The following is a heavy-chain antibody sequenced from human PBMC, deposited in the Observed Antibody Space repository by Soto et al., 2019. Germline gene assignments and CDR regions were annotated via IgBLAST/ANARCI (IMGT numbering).Heavy chain of an antibody. D-gene: IGHD3-9*01. J-gene: IGHJ4*02. V-gene: IGHV1-69*02. Sequence: QVHLVQSGAEVKQPGSSVKVSCKASGGTFSTSTITWLRQAPGQGPEWMGRILPVLGITNYAQKFQGRLTITANKTTSTAYMELSSLRSEDTAVFYCAIPDNRNIDPGRDFFDYWGQGTLVTVSS. CDR3: AIPDNRNIDPGRDFFDY. CDR2: ILPVLGIT. CDR1: GGTFSTST.